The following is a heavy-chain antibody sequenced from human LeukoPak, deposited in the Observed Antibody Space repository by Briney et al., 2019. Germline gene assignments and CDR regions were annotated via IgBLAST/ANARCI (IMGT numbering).Heavy chain of an antibody. J-gene: IGHJ5*02. CDR3: ARAREYCSGGSCWFDP. CDR1: GFTFSIYV. CDR2: ISSSSSYI. Sequence: PGGSLRLSCAASGFTFSIYVMSWVRQAPGKGLEWVSSISSSSSYIYYADSVKGRFTISRDNAKNSLYVQMNGLRAEDTAVYYCARAREYCSGGSCWFDPWGQGTLVTVSS. D-gene: IGHD2-15*01. V-gene: IGHV3-21*01.